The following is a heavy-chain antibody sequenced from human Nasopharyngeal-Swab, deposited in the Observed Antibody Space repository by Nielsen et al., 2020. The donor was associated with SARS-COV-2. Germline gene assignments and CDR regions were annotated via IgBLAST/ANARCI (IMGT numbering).Heavy chain of an antibody. D-gene: IGHD6-6*01. CDR1: GFTFSNYW. J-gene: IGHJ4*02. CDR2: IAQDGSES. CDR3: AKDIQPYSSSSLDY. Sequence: GGSLRLSCAASGFTFSNYWMSWVRQAPGKGLEWVANIAQDGSESHYVDSVKGRFTISRDNAWNSLYLQMNSLRAEDTAVYYCAKDIQPYSSSSLDYWGQGTLVTVSS. V-gene: IGHV3-7*01.